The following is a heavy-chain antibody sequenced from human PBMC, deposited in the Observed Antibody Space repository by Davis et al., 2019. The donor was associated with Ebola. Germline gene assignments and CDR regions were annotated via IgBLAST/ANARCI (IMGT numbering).Heavy chain of an antibody. V-gene: IGHV5-51*01. J-gene: IGHJ3*01. CDR3: ARPYTSGQGNAFNV. D-gene: IGHD6-19*01. CDR1: GYTFTSYW. CDR2: IYPGDSDV. Sequence: GESLKISCKGSGYTFTSYWIAWVRQVPGKGLEWMGIIYPGDSDVRYSSSFQGHVTISADRAITTAYLQWSSLRASDTALYYCARPYTSGQGNAFNVWGQGTMVTVSS.